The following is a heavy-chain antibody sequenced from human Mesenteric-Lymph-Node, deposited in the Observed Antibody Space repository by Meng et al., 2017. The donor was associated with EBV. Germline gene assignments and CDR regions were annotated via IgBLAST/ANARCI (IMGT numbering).Heavy chain of an antibody. V-gene: IGHV4-39*01. CDR2: SGRS. J-gene: IGHJ4*02. Sequence: QLQLKESGPGLGKPSATLSRTCSISGGAISSDLWGWIRQPPGKGLEWIGDSGRSNYNPSLKSRVTISVDTSKNQFSLKLSSVTAADTAVYYCARRLHYYGCLGSWSQGTLVTVSS. CDR3: ARRLHYYGCLGS. CDR1: GGAISSDL. D-gene: IGHD3-10*01.